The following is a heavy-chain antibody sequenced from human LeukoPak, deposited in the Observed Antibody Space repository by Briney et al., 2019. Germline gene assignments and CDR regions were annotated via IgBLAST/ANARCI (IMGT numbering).Heavy chain of an antibody. V-gene: IGHV4-4*07. CDR2: IDTSGST. J-gene: IGHJ5*02. D-gene: IGHD3-22*01. CDR1: GGSISSYY. CDR3: ARGANYYDCSGPGGWFDP. Sequence: SETLSLTCTVSGGSISSYYWSWIRQPAGKGLEWIGRIDTSGSTNYNPSLKSRVTMSVDTSKNQFSLKLSSVTAADTAVYYCARGANYYDCSGPGGWFDPWGQGTLVTVSS.